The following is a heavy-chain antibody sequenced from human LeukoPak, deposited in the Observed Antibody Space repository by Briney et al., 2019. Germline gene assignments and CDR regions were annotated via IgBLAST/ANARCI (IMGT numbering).Heavy chain of an antibody. Sequence: SETLSLTCTLSGGSISSSSYYWGWIRQPPGKGLEWIGSIYYSGSTYYNPSLKSRVTISVDTSKNQFSLKLSSVTAADTAVYYCARSFSDNEWELPAGDWFDPWGQGTLVTVSS. J-gene: IGHJ5*02. CDR2: IYYSGST. D-gene: IGHD1-26*01. CDR3: ARSFSDNEWELPAGDWFDP. CDR1: GGSISSSSYY. V-gene: IGHV4-39*07.